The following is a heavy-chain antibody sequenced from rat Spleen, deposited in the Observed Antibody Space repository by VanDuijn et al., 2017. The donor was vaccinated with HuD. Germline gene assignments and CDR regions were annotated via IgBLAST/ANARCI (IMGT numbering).Heavy chain of an antibody. V-gene: IGHV5-7*01. CDR1: GFTFSNYD. D-gene: IGHD1-9*01. CDR3: ARWVYYGYNGGFDY. J-gene: IGHJ2*01. Sequence: EVQLVESGGGLIQPGRSLKLSCTVSGFTFSNYDMAWVRQAPTKGLEWVASIGYDGISTYFRDTVKGRFTISRDNAKSTLYLQMDSLRSEDTATYYCARWVYYGYNGGFDYWGQGVMVTVSS. CDR2: IGYDGIST.